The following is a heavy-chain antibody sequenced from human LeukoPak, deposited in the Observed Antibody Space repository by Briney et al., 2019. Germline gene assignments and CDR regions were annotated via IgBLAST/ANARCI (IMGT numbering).Heavy chain of an antibody. D-gene: IGHD6-13*01. CDR2: IIPIFGTP. V-gene: IGHV1-69*13. CDR3: VREEGQQLELAYFQH. J-gene: IGHJ1*01. Sequence: ASVKVSCKASGGPFSSYAISWVRQAPGQGLAWMGGIIPIFGTPNYAQRFQGRVTITADESTSTAYMELSSLRSEDTAVYYCVREEGQQLELAYFQHWGQGTLVTVSS. CDR1: GGPFSSYA.